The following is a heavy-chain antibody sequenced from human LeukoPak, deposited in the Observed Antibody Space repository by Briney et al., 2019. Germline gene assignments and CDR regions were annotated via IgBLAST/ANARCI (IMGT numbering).Heavy chain of an antibody. D-gene: IGHD7-27*01. CDR2: MNPNSGNT. CDR1: GYTFTSYD. Sequence: ASVKVSCKASGYTFTSYDINWVRQATGQGLEWRGWMNPNSGNTGYAQKFQGRVTMTRNTSISTAYMELSSLRSEDTAVYYCARPELGIVAFDIWGQGTMVTVSS. CDR3: ARPELGIVAFDI. J-gene: IGHJ3*02. V-gene: IGHV1-8*01.